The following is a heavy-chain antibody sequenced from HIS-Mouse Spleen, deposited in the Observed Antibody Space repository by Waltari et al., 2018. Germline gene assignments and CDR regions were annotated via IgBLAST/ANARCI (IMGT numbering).Heavy chain of an antibody. Sequence: QVQLVESGGGVVQPGRSLRPSCAASGFSFSCCGMQWVGQAPGKGLEWVADISYDGSNEYYAGSVKGRFTISRDNSKNTLYLQMNSLRAEDTAVYYCAKDKHHAFDYWGQGTLVTVSS. CDR2: ISYDGSNE. J-gene: IGHJ4*02. V-gene: IGHV3-30*18. CDR1: GFSFSCCG. CDR3: AKDKHHAFDY.